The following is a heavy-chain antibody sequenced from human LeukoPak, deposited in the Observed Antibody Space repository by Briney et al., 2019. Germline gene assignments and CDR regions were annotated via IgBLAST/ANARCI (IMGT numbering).Heavy chain of an antibody. V-gene: IGHV1-2*02. Sequence: ASVKVSCKASGYTFTGFYMHWVRQAPGQGLEWMGWINPNSGDTNYAQKFQGRVTMTRDTSISTAYMELSRLRSDDTAVYYCAREEYSSSSDDYYYYYMDVWGKGTTVTVSS. CDR1: GYTFTGFY. D-gene: IGHD6-6*01. J-gene: IGHJ6*03. CDR2: INPNSGDT. CDR3: AREEYSSSSDDYYYYYMDV.